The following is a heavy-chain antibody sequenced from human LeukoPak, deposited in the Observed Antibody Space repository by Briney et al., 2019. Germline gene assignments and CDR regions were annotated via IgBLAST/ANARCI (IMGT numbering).Heavy chain of an antibody. D-gene: IGHD1-1*01. J-gene: IGHJ6*03. CDR3: ARNHPARLDSLYYYYMDV. CDR2: IIPIFGTA. V-gene: IGHV1-69*01. Sequence: GASVKVSCKASGGTFSSYAISWVRQAPGQGLEWMGGIIPIFGTANYAQKFQGRVTITADESTSTAYMELSSLRSEDTAVYYCARNHPARLDSLYYYYMDVWGKGTTVTISS. CDR1: GGTFSSYA.